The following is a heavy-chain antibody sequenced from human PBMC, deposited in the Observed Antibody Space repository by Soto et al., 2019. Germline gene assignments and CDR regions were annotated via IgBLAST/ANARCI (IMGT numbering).Heavy chain of an antibody. D-gene: IGHD4-17*01. CDR1: DFSFGNYW. CDR3: ARERDSGDHFP. Sequence: EEQLVESGGGLVQPGGSLRLSCAASDFSFGNYWMHWVRQAPGKGLAWVSRINSGGSFGSYADSVKGRFTISRDKAKNTLYLQMDSLRAEETAIYYCARERDSGDHFPWGQGTLVTVSS. V-gene: IGHV3-74*01. J-gene: IGHJ5*02. CDR2: INSGGSFG.